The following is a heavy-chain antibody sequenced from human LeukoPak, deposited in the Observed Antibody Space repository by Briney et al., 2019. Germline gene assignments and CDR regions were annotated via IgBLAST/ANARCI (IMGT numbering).Heavy chain of an antibody. CDR3: ARGGRAHMTAEYFQP. CDR1: GATFSGYT. Sequence: GASVKVSCKASGATFSGYTITWVRQAPGQGLEWMGGIIPILGTVNNAQKFQGRVTITADESTNTAYMELSSLTSEDTAIYYCARGGRAHMTAEYFQPWGQGTLVTVSS. J-gene: IGHJ1*01. V-gene: IGHV1-69*13. CDR2: IIPILGTV. D-gene: IGHD1-26*01.